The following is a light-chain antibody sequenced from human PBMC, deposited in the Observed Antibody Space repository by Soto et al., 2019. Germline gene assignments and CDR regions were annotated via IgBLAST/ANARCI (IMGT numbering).Light chain of an antibody. CDR2: DAS. J-gene: IGKJ4*01. V-gene: IGKV3-20*01. CDR1: QSVRSRY. CDR3: QKYGSSVT. Sequence: EIVLTQSPGTLSLSPGERATLSCRASQSVRSRYLAWYQQKAGQAPRLLIYDASRRATGIPDRFSGSGSGTDFTLTISRLEPEDFAVYYCQKYGSSVTFGGGTKVEIK.